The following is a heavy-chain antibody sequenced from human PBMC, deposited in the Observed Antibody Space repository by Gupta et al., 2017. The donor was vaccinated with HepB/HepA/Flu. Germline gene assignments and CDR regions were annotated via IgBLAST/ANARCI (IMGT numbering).Heavy chain of an antibody. V-gene: IGHV3-23*01. Sequence: EGQLLESWGALVQPGGSLRLSCAVSGFTFDIYDMSWVRQAPGKGLEWVSAIRGRGGFTYFADSVKGRFTISRDTSKKTLYLQINSLRAEDTAVYYCAKENSSGWYDNWGQGTLVTVSS. D-gene: IGHD3-22*01. J-gene: IGHJ5*02. CDR1: GFTFDIYD. CDR2: IRGRGGFT. CDR3: AKENSSGWYDN.